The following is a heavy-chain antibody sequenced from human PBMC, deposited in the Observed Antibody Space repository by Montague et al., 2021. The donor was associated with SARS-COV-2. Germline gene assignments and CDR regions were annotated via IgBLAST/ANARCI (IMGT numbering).Heavy chain of an antibody. V-gene: IGHV3-43*02. CDR2: ISGGGVST. CDR1: GFSFDYFA. CDR3: VNKGGTTTDCDF. D-gene: IGHD1-1*01. J-gene: IGHJ4*02. Sequence: SLRLSCAASGFSFDYFAMHWVRQAPGKGLEWVSLISGGGVSTYYADSVKGRFTISRDNSKYSLYLQMNSLRTEDTALYYCVNKGGTTTDCDFWGQGTLVTVSS.